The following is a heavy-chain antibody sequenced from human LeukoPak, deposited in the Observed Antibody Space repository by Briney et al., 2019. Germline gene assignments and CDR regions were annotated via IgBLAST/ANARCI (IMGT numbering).Heavy chain of an antibody. Sequence: ASVKVSCKASGYTFTGYYMHWVRQAPGQGLEWMGWINPNSGGTNYAQKFRGRVTMTRDTSISTAYMELSRLRSDDTAVYYCARGLFSGWALDYWGQGTLVTVSS. D-gene: IGHD6-19*01. CDR3: ARGLFSGWALDY. CDR2: INPNSGGT. CDR1: GYTFTGYY. V-gene: IGHV1-2*02. J-gene: IGHJ4*02.